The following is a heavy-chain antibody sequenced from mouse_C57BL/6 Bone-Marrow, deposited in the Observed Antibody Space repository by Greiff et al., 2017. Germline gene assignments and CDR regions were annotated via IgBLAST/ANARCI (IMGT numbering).Heavy chain of an antibody. D-gene: IGHD1-1*01. CDR2: IWSCGNS. J-gene: IGHJ1*03. V-gene: IGHV2-2*01. CDR1: GFSFTSYG. CDR3: ARTGYYYGTYWYFDV. Sequence: QVQLQQSGPGLVQPSPSLSITCTVSGFSFTSYGVHWVRQSPGKGLEWLGVIWSCGNSDYYAPFISRLSISKDNSKSQVFFKMNSMPAADTAIYYCARTGYYYGTYWYFDVWGTGTTVTVSS.